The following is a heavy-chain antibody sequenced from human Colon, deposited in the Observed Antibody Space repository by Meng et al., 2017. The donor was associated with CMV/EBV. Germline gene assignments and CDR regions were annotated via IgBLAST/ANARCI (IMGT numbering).Heavy chain of an antibody. CDR3: AKAKERYCSSASCLADAFDI. J-gene: IGHJ3*02. CDR2: ISWNSDII. Sequence: GGSLRLSCAASRFTFDDYAMDWVRQAPGKGLEWVSGISWNSDIIGYADSVKGRFTISRDYAKNSLYLQMNSLRAEDTALYYCAKAKERYCSSASCLADAFDIWGQGTMVTVSS. CDR1: RFTFDDYA. D-gene: IGHD2-2*01. V-gene: IGHV3-9*01.